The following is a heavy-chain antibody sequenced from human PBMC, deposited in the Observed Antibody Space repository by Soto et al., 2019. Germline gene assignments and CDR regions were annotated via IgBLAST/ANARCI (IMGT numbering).Heavy chain of an antibody. CDR1: GGSVSSSGYY. J-gene: IGHJ5*02. CDR3: AGGSSRSWFDP. CDR2: IYYSGRT. Sequence: QVQLQESGPGLVKPSQTLSLTCTVSGGSVSSSGYYWSWIRQHPGKGLEWIGYIYYSGRTYYSASLKSRVTVSLDTSKNQFSLNLTSVTAAATAVYYCAGGSSRSWFDPWGQGTLVTVSS. V-gene: IGHV4-31*03. D-gene: IGHD6-6*01.